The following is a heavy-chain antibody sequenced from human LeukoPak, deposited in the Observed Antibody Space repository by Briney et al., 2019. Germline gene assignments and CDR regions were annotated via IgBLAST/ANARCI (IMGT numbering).Heavy chain of an antibody. CDR1: GFSFRNYW. CDR2: TKQDGSAE. J-gene: IGHJ4*02. V-gene: IGHV3-7*01. Sequence: GGSLRLSCAASGFSFRNYWMGWVRQAPGKGLEWVANTKQDGSAEHYADSVRGRFTASRDNANNLLYLQMNRLRAEDTAVYYCARDGGLHTNFDYWGQGTLLTVSS. CDR3: ARDGGLHTNFDY. D-gene: IGHD2-15*01.